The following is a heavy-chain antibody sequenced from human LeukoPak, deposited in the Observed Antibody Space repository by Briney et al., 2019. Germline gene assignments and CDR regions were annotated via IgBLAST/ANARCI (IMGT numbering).Heavy chain of an antibody. J-gene: IGHJ3*02. CDR2: IYSGGST. D-gene: IGHD6-13*01. V-gene: IGHV3-66*01. CDR1: GFTFSSYA. CDR3: ARVRRESSNWYFAFDI. Sequence: GGSLRLSCAASGFTFSSYAMSWVRQAPGKGLEWVSLIYSGGSTYYADSVKGRFTISRDNSKNTLDLHVNSLRAEDTAVYYCARVRRESSNWYFAFDIWGQGTMVTVSS.